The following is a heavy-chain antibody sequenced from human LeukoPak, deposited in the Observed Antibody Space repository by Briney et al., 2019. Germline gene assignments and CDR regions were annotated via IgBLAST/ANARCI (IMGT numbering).Heavy chain of an antibody. J-gene: IGHJ4*02. V-gene: IGHV3-23*01. D-gene: IGHD5-18*01. Sequence: GASLRLSCAASGFTFSSYAMSWVRQAPGKGLEWVSAISGSGGSTYYADSVKGRFTISRDNSKNTLYLQMNSLRAEDTAVYYCAKQKRTEIQLWLCPLDYWGQGTLVTVSS. CDR1: GFTFSSYA. CDR3: AKQKRTEIQLWLCPLDY. CDR2: ISGSGGST.